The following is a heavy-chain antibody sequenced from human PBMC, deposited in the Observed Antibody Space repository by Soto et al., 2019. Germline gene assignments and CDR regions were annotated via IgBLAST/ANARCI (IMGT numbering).Heavy chain of an antibody. D-gene: IGHD3-22*01. V-gene: IGHV3-33*01. J-gene: IGHJ4*02. CDR3: ARGAYYYDSSGYYYNKFFDY. Sequence: GSLRLSCAASGFTFSSYGMHWVRQAPGKGLEWVAVIWYDGSNKYYADSVKGRFTISRDNSKNTLYLQMNSLRAEDTAVYYCARGAYYYDSSGYYYNKFFDYWGQGTLVTVSS. CDR1: GFTFSSYG. CDR2: IWYDGSNK.